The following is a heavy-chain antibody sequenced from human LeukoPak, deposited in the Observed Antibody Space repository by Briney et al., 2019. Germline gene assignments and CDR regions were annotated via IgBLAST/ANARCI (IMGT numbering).Heavy chain of an antibody. Sequence: GGSLRLSCAASGSTFSSYAMSWVRQAPGKGLEWVSAISGSGGSTYYADSVKGRFTISRDNSKNTLYLQMNSLRAEDTAVYYCARDQYDFWSDHNGGSFDCWGQGTLVTVSS. V-gene: IGHV3-23*01. CDR3: ARDQYDFWSDHNGGSFDC. CDR1: GSTFSSYA. J-gene: IGHJ4*02. D-gene: IGHD3-3*01. CDR2: ISGSGGST.